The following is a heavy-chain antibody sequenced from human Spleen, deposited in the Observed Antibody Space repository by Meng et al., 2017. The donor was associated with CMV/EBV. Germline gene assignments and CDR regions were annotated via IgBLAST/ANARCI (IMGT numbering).Heavy chain of an antibody. CDR3: ARGDLLRFDI. J-gene: IGHJ3*02. CDR1: GFIFGDYV. D-gene: IGHD3-3*01. V-gene: IGHV3-9*01. CDR2: ISRNSDTL. Sequence: SLKISCAASGFIFGDYVMHWVRQAPGKGPEWVSGISRNSDTLGYADAVKGRFTISRDNAQNSLYLQMNSLRAEDTAVYYCARGDLLRFDIWGQGTMVTVSS.